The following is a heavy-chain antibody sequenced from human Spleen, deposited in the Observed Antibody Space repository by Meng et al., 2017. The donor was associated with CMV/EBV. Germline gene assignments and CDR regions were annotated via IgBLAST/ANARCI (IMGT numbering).Heavy chain of an antibody. CDR1: GFTFSSYG. Sequence: GGSLRLSCAASGFTFSSYGMNWVRQAPGKGLEWVAFILYDGSSKYYADSVRGRFTISRDNSKNTLYLQMNSLRAEDTAVYYCARTRIAARAEFDPWGQGTLVTVSS. CDR3: ARTRIAARAEFDP. CDR2: ILYDGSSK. V-gene: IGHV3-30*02. D-gene: IGHD6-6*01. J-gene: IGHJ5*02.